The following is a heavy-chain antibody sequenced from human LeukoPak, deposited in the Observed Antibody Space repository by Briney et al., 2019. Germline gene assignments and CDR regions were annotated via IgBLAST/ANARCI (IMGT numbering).Heavy chain of an antibody. CDR1: GYTFTGYY. D-gene: IGHD6-13*01. CDR2: INPNSGGT. CDR3: ARADSSSWYGGY. J-gene: IGHJ4*02. V-gene: IGHV1-2*02. Sequence: ASVKVSCKASGYTFTGYYMHWVRQAPGQGLEWMGWINPNSGGTNYAQKFQGRVTMTRDTSISTAYMELTSLISDDTAVYYCARADSSSWYGGYWGQGTLVTVPS.